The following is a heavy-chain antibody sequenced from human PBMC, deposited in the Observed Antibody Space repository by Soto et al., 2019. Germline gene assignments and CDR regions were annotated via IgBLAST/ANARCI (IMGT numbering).Heavy chain of an antibody. CDR2: IYYSGST. D-gene: IGHD3-22*01. CDR3: ARQGITMIVVVVTDNWFDP. Sequence: PSETLSLTCSVSGGSISNNNYYWGWIRQPPGKALEWIGSIYYSGSTYYNPSLKSRVTISVDTSRNQFSLKLNSVTAADTAVYYCARQGITMIVVVVTDNWFDPWGQGTRVTVSS. CDR1: GGSISNNNYY. J-gene: IGHJ5*02. V-gene: IGHV4-39*01.